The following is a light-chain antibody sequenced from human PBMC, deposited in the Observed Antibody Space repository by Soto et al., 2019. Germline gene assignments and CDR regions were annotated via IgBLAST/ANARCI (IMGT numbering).Light chain of an antibody. CDR1: QSVSSSY. Sequence: EIVLTQSPGTLSLSPGERATLSCRASQSVSSSYLAWYQQKPGQAPRLLIYGASSRATGIPDRFSSSGSGTEFTPTISSLQPDDFAVYHCQQYNNWPFTYVPGTNVDIK. V-gene: IGKV3-20*01. J-gene: IGKJ3*01. CDR3: QQYNNWPFT. CDR2: GAS.